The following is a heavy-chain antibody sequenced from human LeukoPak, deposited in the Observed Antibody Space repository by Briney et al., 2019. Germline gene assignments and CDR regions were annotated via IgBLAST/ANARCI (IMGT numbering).Heavy chain of an antibody. CDR1: GFTFSSYS. CDR3: ARAVGYYYDSSGPG. CDR2: ISSRSRYI. J-gene: IGHJ4*02. D-gene: IGHD3-22*01. V-gene: IGHV3-21*01. Sequence: GGSLRLSCAASGFTFSSYSMNWVRHAPGKGLEWVSSISSRSRYIYYTDSLKGRFTISRDNAKNSLYLQMNSLTAEDTAVYYCARAVGYYYDSSGPGWGQGTLVTVSS.